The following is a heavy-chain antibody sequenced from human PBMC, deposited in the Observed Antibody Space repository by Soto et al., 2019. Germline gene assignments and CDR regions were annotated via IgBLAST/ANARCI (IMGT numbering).Heavy chain of an antibody. CDR1: GGSISSGGYY. D-gene: IGHD4-17*01. J-gene: IGHJ4*02. Sequence: QVQLQESGPGLVKPSQTLSLTCTVSGGSISSGGYYWSWIRQHPGKGLEWIGYIYYSGSTYYNPSLKSRVTISVDTSKNQCSLKLSSVTAADTAVYYCARVRIGYGDYMGYFDYWGQGTLVTVSS. CDR3: ARVRIGYGDYMGYFDY. V-gene: IGHV4-31*03. CDR2: IYYSGST.